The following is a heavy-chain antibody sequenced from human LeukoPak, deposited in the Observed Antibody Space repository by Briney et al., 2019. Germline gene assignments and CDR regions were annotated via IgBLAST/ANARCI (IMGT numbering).Heavy chain of an antibody. CDR2: INPNSGGT. CDR3: ASFLSTGSGYDSSFDY. J-gene: IGHJ4*02. D-gene: IGHD5-12*01. Sequence: ASVKVSCKASGYTFTGYYMHWVRQAPGQGLEWMGWINPNSGGTNDAQKFQCRVTMTRDTSISTAYMKLSRLRSDDTAVYYCASFLSTGSGYDSSFDYWGQGTLVTVSS. V-gene: IGHV1-2*02. CDR1: GYTFTGYY.